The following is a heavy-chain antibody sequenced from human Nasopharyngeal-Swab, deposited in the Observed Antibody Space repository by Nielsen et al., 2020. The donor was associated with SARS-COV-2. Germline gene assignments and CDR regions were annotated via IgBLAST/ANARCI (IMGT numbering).Heavy chain of an antibody. CDR1: GYTFTSYA. V-gene: IGHV1-3*01. J-gene: IGHJ2*01. Sequence: ASVKVSCKASGYTFTSYAMHWLRQAPAQRLEWMGWINAGNGNTKYSQKFQGRVTITRDTSASTAYMELSSLRSEDTAVYYCATNLYCSGGSCYQIQNWYFDLWGRGTLVTVSS. CDR2: INAGNGNT. CDR3: ATNLYCSGGSCYQIQNWYFDL. D-gene: IGHD2-15*01.